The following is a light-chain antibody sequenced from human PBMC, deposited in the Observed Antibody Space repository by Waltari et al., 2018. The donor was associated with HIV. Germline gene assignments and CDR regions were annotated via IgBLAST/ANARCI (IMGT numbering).Light chain of an antibody. CDR2: AAS. V-gene: IGKV1-39*01. J-gene: IGKJ2*01. CDR1: QSIDTY. Sequence: DIQMTQSPSSLSASLGDRDTITCRASQSIDTYLNWYQQRPGEATKLLIYAASNLQSGVPSRFSGRGSGTDFTLTISSLQPEDFATYFCQQSYSSLSTFGQGTKL. CDR3: QQSYSSLST.